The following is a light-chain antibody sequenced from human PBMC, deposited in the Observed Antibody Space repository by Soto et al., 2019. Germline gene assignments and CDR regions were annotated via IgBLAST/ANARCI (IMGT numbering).Light chain of an antibody. CDR1: SSDVGGYNY. V-gene: IGLV2-14*01. CDR3: SSYTSSDTLYV. CDR2: EVS. Sequence: QSALTQPASVSGSPGQSITISCTGTSSDVGGYNYVSWYQQHPGKAPKVMIYEVSNRPSGVSNRFSGSKSGNTASLTISGLQAEDEADYYCSSYTSSDTLYVFGTGTKLTV. J-gene: IGLJ1*01.